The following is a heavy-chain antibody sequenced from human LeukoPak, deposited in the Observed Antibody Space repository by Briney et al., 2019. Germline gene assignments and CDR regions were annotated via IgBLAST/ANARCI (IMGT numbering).Heavy chain of an antibody. CDR2: INHSGST. D-gene: IGHD1-14*01. Sequence: SETLSLTCAVYGGSFSGYYWSWIRQPPGKGLQWIGEINHSGSTNYNPSLKSRVTISVDTSKNQFSLKLSSVTAADTAVYYCARGPARRWFDPWGQGTLVTVSS. J-gene: IGHJ5*02. CDR1: GGSFSGYY. CDR3: ARGPARRWFDP. V-gene: IGHV4-34*01.